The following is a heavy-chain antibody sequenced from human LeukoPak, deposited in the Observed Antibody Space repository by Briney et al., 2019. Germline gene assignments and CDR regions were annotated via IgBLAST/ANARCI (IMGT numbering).Heavy chain of an antibody. V-gene: IGHV3-20*04. CDR1: GFTFDAYG. J-gene: IGHJ4*02. CDR2: INWNGGST. Sequence: GGSLRLSCAASGFTFDAYGTSWVRQAPGKGLEWVSGINWNGGSTGYADSVKGRFTISRDNAKNSLYLQMNSLRAEDTALYYCARALGRVGYFDYWGQGTLVTVSS. CDR3: ARALGRVGYFDY. D-gene: IGHD1-26*01.